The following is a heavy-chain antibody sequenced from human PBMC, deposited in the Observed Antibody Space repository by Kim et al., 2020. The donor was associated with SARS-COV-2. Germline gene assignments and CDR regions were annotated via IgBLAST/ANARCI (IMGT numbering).Heavy chain of an antibody. J-gene: IGHJ6*02. Sequence: ASVKVSCKASGYTFTSYGISWVRQAPGQGLEWMGWISAYNGNTNYAQKLQGRVTMTTDTSTSTAYMELRSLRSDDTAVYYCARDISSHYYDSSGYYRRLYYYGMDVWGQGTTVTVSS. CDR3: ARDISSHYYDSSGYYRRLYYYGMDV. V-gene: IGHV1-18*04. CDR2: ISAYNGNT. D-gene: IGHD3-22*01. CDR1: GYTFTSYG.